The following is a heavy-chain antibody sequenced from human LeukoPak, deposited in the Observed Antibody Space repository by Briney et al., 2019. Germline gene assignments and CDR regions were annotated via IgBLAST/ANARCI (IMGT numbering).Heavy chain of an antibody. J-gene: IGHJ2*01. CDR3: ARDPQRWQQLPHYWYLDL. V-gene: IGHV3-30*03. D-gene: IGHD5-24*01. CDR2: ISYDEINK. CDR1: GFTFSSHS. Sequence: GMSLRLSCAASGFTFSSHSMHWVRQAPGKGLEWVSVISYDEINKDYADSVKGRFTVSRDDSKNTVRLQMNSLRGDDTAVYHCARDPQRWQQLPHYWYLDLWGRGTLVTVSS.